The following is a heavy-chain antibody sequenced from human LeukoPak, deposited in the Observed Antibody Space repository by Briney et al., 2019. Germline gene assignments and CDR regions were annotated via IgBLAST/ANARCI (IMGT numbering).Heavy chain of an antibody. Sequence: GGSLRLSCAASGFTFSSYWMSWVRQAPGKGLEWVANIKQDGSEKHYVDSVKGRFTISRDNAKNSLYLQMNSLRAEDTAVYYCAGDSSPYAFDIWGQGTMVTVSS. CDR2: IKQDGSEK. J-gene: IGHJ3*02. CDR3: AGDSSPYAFDI. V-gene: IGHV3-7*01. D-gene: IGHD6-13*01. CDR1: GFTFSSYW.